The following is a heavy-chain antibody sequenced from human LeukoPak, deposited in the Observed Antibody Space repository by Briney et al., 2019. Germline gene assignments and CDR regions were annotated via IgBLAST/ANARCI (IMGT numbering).Heavy chain of an antibody. D-gene: IGHD3-22*01. V-gene: IGHV4-61*02. CDR3: AREVWSSGFVGSDY. CDR2: IYTSGST. J-gene: IGHJ4*02. CDR1: GGSISSGSYY. Sequence: SQTLSLTXTVSGGSISSGSYYWSWIRQPAGKGLEWIRRIYTSGSTNYNPSLKSRVTISVDTSKNQFSLKLSSVTAADTAVYYCAREVWSSGFVGSDYWGQGTLVTVSS.